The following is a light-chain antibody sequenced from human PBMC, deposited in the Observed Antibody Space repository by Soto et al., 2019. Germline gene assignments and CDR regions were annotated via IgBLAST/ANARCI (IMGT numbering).Light chain of an antibody. CDR1: QSLLHSNGYNY. Sequence: DIVMTQSPLSLPVTPGEPASISCRSSQSLLHSNGYNYLDWYLQKPGQSPQLLIYLGSNRASGVPDRFRGSGSGTDFTLKISRVEAEYVGVYYCMQALQTPRTFGQVTKVEIK. CDR2: LGS. V-gene: IGKV2-28*01. J-gene: IGKJ1*01. CDR3: MQALQTPRT.